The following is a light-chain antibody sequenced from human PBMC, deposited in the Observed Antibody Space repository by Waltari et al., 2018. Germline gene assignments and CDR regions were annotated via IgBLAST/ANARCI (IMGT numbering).Light chain of an antibody. V-gene: IGKV3-20*01. CDR3: QQYGSSPWT. CDR2: GAS. J-gene: IGKJ1*01. CDR1: QSVSSSY. Sequence: EIVLTQSPGTLSLSPGERATLPCRARQSVSSSYLAWYQQKPGQAPRVLIHGASNRATGIPYRFSGSWSGTDFTLTISRLEPEEFAVYYCQQYGSSPWTFGQGTKVEIK.